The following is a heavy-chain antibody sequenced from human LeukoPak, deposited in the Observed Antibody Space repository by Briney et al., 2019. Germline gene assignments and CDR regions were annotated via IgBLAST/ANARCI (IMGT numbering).Heavy chain of an antibody. CDR1: GFTVSSNY. V-gene: IGHV3-66*02. J-gene: IGHJ6*02. CDR2: IYSSGNT. CDR3: ATRSSSIYYYYGMDV. Sequence: GGSLRLSCAASGFTVSSNYMSWVRQAPGKWLEWVSVIYSSGNTYYADSVKGRFTISRDNSKNTLYLQMNSLRPEDTAVYYCATRSSSIYYYYGMDVWGQGTTVTVSS. D-gene: IGHD6-6*01.